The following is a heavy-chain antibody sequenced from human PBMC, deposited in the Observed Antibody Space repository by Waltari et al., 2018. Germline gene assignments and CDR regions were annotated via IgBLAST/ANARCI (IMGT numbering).Heavy chain of an antibody. D-gene: IGHD6-19*01. CDR1: GGSLSGYY. V-gene: IGHV4-34*01. CDR2: VNYGGTP. CDR3: AKQVAGSGWYLG. J-gene: IGHJ4*02. Sequence: QVRLQQWGAGLLKPSETLSLTCVVSGGSLSGYYWSWIRQPPGKGLEWIGEVNYGGTPHYNPSLKGRITVSIDTSNNQFSLNLNSVTAADTAVYYCAKQVAGSGWYLGWGQGTLVSVSS.